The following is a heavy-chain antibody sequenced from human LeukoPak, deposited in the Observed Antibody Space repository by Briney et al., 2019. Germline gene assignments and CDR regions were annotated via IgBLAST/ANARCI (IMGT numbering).Heavy chain of an antibody. CDR2: INHSGSI. D-gene: IGHD1-7*01. V-gene: IGHV4-34*01. CDR3: AFTTGNYCLDY. CDR1: GGSFSGYY. Sequence: SETLSLTCAVYGGSFSGYYWSWIRQSPGKGLEWIGEINHSGSINYNPSLKSRVTVSVDSSRNQFSLILGSVTAADTAVYYCAFTTGNYCLDYWGQGTRVTVSS. J-gene: IGHJ4*02.